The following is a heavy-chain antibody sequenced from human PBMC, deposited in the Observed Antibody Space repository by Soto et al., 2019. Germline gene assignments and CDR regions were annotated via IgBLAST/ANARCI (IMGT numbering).Heavy chain of an antibody. V-gene: IGHV1-58*01. CDR2: IVVGSGNT. J-gene: IGHJ6*02. CDR3: AEAYTIFGVVIFEPHYGMDV. Sequence: SVKVSCKASGFTFTSSAVQWVRQARGQRLEWIGWIVVGSGNTNYAQKFQERVTITRNMSTSTAYMELSSLRSEDTAVYYCAEAYTIFGVVIFEPHYGMDVWGQGTTVTVSS. CDR1: GFTFTSSA. D-gene: IGHD3-3*01.